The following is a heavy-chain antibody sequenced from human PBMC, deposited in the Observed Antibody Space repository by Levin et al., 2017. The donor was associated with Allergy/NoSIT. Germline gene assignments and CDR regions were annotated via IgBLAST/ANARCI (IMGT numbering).Heavy chain of an antibody. CDR3: AYNRASGASGPLY. J-gene: IGHJ4*02. CDR2: IFGDDDK. CDR1: GFSLSTSEEG. D-gene: IGHD2-15*01. V-gene: IGHV2-5*02. Sequence: VSGPTLVKPTQTLTLTCTFSGFSLSTSEEGVGWIRQPPGKALEWLALIFGDDDKHYRSSLKTRLTITKDTSKNQVVLIMTNMDPVDTATYFCAYNRASGASGPLYWGQGTLVTVSS.